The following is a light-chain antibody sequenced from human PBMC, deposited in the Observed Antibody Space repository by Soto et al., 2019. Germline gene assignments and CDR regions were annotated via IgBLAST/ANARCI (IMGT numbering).Light chain of an antibody. Sequence: QSALTQAACVSGSPGQSITISCTGTSSDVGGYNYVSWYQQHPGKAPKLMIYEVSNRPSGVSNRFSGSKSGNTASLTISGLQAEDEADYYCSSYTSSSTPWVFGTGTKVTVL. J-gene: IGLJ1*01. V-gene: IGLV2-14*01. CDR2: EVS. CDR1: SSDVGGYNY. CDR3: SSYTSSSTPWV.